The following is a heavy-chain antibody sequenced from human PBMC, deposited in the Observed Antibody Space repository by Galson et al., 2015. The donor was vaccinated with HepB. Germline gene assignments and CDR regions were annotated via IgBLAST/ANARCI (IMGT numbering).Heavy chain of an antibody. D-gene: IGHD2-2*01. CDR1: GDSISSGDYY. Sequence: TLSLTCTVSGDSISSGDYYWSWIRQPPGKGLEWIGFIHDTGTTHYSPSLKTRVTMSVDTSTNQFFLRVTSVTAADTAVYYCARVSSDPSMPLDCWGQGTLVTVSS. CDR2: IHDTGTT. V-gene: IGHV4-30-4*01. CDR3: ARVSSDPSMPLDC. J-gene: IGHJ4*02.